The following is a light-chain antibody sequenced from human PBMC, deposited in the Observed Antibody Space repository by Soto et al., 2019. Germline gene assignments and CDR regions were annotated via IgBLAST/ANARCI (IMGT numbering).Light chain of an antibody. CDR3: SSYTSSSTLYV. V-gene: IGLV2-14*01. Sequence: QSVLTQPASVSGSPGQSITISCTGTSSDVGGYNYVSWYQQYPGKAPKLMIYDVSNRPSGISSRFSGSKSGNTASLTISGLQAEDEADYSCSSYTSSSTLYVFGTGTKLTVL. CDR1: SSDVGGYNY. J-gene: IGLJ1*01. CDR2: DVS.